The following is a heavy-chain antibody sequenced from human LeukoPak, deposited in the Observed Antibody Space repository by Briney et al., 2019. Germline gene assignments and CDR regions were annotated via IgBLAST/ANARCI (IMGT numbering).Heavy chain of an antibody. Sequence: EASETLSLTCTVSGGSISSYYWSWIRHPPGKGLEWIGYISYSGTTNYNPSLKSRVTISVDTSKNQFSLKLSSVTAADTAVYYCARSGLQSGYCSSTSCYTGYWGQGTLVTVSS. V-gene: IGHV4-59*08. CDR3: ARSGLQSGYCSSTSCYTGY. CDR1: GGSISSYY. J-gene: IGHJ4*02. CDR2: ISYSGTT. D-gene: IGHD2-2*02.